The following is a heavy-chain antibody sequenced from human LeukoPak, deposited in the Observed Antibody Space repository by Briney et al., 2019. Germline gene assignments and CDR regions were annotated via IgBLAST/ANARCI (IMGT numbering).Heavy chain of an antibody. V-gene: IGHV3-23*01. CDR3: AKDALLYIGYDYIDY. D-gene: IGHD5-12*01. CDR2: ISDSGGST. J-gene: IGHJ4*02. CDR1: GFTFSSYA. Sequence: GGSLRLSCATSGFTFSSYAMNWVRQAPGKGLEWVSSISDSGGSTYYADSVKGRFTISRDNSRNTLSLQMKSLRAEDTAVYYCAKDALLYIGYDYIDYWGQGTLVTVSS.